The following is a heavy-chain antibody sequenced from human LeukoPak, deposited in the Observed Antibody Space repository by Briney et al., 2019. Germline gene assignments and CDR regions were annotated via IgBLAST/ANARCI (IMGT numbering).Heavy chain of an antibody. J-gene: IGHJ3*02. Sequence: SETLSLTCTVSGGSISSYYWSWIRQPPGKGLEWIGYIYYSGSTNYNPSLKSRVTISVDTSKNQFSLKLSSVTAADTAVYYCPRIFFVILFPGVGFDIWGQGTTVTVSS. CDR3: PRIFFVILFPGVGFDI. CDR1: GGSISSYY. D-gene: IGHD3-16*02. CDR2: IYYSGST. V-gene: IGHV4-59*01.